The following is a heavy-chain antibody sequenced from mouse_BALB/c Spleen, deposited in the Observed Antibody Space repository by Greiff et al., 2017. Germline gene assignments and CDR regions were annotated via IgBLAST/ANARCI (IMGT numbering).Heavy chain of an antibody. CDR2: ISSGGSYT. V-gene: IGHV5-9-3*01. CDR3: ARQGDLAWFAY. J-gene: IGHJ3*01. Sequence: EVMLVESGGGLVKPGGSLKLSCAASGFTFSSYAMSWVRQTPEKRLEWVATISSGGSYTYYPDSVKGRFTISRDNAKNTLYLQMSSLRSEDTAMYYCARQGDLAWFAYWGQGTLVTVSA. CDR1: GFTFSSYA.